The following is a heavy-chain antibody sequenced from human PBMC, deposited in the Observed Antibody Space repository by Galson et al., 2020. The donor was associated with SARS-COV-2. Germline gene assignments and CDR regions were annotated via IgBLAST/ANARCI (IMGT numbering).Heavy chain of an antibody. D-gene: IGHD3-10*01. CDR1: GFTFSSYS. V-gene: IGHV3-21*01. Sequence: PGGSLILSCAASGFTFSSYSMNWVRQAPGKGLEWVSSISSSSSYIYHTDSVKGRFSISRDNAKNSLYLQMSSLRAEDTAVYYCASNRAYGSGSYTFDYWGQGTLVTVSS. CDR2: ISSSSSYI. J-gene: IGHJ4*02. CDR3: ASNRAYGSGSYTFDY.